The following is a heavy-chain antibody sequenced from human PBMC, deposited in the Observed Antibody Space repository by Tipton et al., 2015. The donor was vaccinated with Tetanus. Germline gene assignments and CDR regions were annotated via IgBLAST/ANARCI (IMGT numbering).Heavy chain of an antibody. J-gene: IGHJ4*02. V-gene: IGHV3-23*01. D-gene: IGHD3-10*01. CDR1: GFTFSSYA. Sequence: GSLRLSCAASGFTFSSYAMSWVRQAPGKGLEWVSAISDSGGSTYYADSVKGRFTISRDNSKNTVSLQMNSLSAEDTAMYYCARGGHFSPFTYWGQGVLVTVSS. CDR3: ARGGHFSPFTY. CDR2: ISDSGGST.